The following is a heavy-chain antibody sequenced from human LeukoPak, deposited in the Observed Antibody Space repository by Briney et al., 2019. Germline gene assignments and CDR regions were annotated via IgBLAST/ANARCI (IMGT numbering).Heavy chain of an antibody. V-gene: IGHV3-30*02. CDR3: AKGFWPLYYYYMDV. Sequence: PGGSLRLSCAASGFTFSSYGMHWVRQAPGKGLEWVAFIRYDGSNKYYADSVKGRFTISRDNPKNTLYLQMNSLRAEDTAVYYCAKGFWPLYYYYMDVWGKGTTVTVSS. CDR1: GFTFSSYG. CDR2: IRYDGSNK. D-gene: IGHD3-3*01. J-gene: IGHJ6*03.